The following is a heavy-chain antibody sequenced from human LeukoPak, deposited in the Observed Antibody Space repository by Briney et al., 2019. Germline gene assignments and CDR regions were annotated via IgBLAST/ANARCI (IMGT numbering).Heavy chain of an antibody. Sequence: GGSLRLSCAASGFTFSSYSMNWVRQAPGKGLEWVSSISSSSSYIYYADSVKGRFTISRDNAKNSLYLQMNSLRAEDTAVYYCARDRYSSSWYGFYNWFDPWGQGTLVTVSS. CDR1: GFTFSSYS. D-gene: IGHD6-13*01. J-gene: IGHJ5*02. V-gene: IGHV3-21*01. CDR3: ARDRYSSSWYGFYNWFDP. CDR2: ISSSSSYI.